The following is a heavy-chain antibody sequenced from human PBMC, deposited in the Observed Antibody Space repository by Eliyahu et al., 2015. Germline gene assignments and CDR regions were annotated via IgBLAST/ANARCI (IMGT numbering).Heavy chain of an antibody. J-gene: IGHJ4*02. V-gene: IGHV3-49*02. Sequence: KTYGGTTEYAASLKGRFTISRDDSKSIADLQMNSLKTEDTAVYYCTRYYDFWSGFPFDYWGQGTLVTVSS. CDR3: TRYYDFWSGFPFDY. D-gene: IGHD3-3*01. CDR2: KTYGGTT.